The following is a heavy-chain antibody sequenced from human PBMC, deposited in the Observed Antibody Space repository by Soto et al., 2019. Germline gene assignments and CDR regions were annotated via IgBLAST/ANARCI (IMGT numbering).Heavy chain of an antibody. Sequence: PSETLSLTCTVSGGSTSSYYWSWIRQPAGKGLEWIGRIYTSGSTNYNPSLKGRVTMSVDTSTNQFSLKLSSVTAADTAVYYCARGGYCSSTSCRHYYYYGMDVWGQGTTVTVSS. D-gene: IGHD2-2*01. CDR1: GGSTSSYY. J-gene: IGHJ6*02. V-gene: IGHV4-4*07. CDR3: ARGGYCSSTSCRHYYYYGMDV. CDR2: IYTSGST.